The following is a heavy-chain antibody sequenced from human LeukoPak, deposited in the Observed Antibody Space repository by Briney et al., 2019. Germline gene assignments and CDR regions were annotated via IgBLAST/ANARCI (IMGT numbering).Heavy chain of an antibody. CDR1: GASIDSDNYN. CDR2: VYYSGST. J-gene: IGHJ1*01. V-gene: IGHV4-39*07. Sequence: PSGTLSLTCTVSGASIDSDNYNWAWIRQPPGKGLEWIGNVYYSGSTHYNPSLKSRVTISVDTTSKNQFSLKLRSVTAADTAVYYCARHGSLRGSLQLWGQGTLVTVSS. CDR3: ARHGSLRGSLQL. D-gene: IGHD1-26*01.